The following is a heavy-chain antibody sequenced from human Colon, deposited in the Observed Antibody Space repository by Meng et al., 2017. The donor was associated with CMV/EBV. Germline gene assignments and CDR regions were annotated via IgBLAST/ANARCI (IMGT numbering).Heavy chain of an antibody. D-gene: IGHD3-16*01. Sequence: GESLKISCAASGLTVSSNYMSWVRQAPGEGLEWVSAIYSGDSTYYADSVKGRFTISRDNSKNTLYLQMNSLRVEDTAVYYCARDLGNGGAFDIWGQGTMVTVSS. CDR3: ARDLGNGGAFDI. CDR1: GLTVSSNY. CDR2: IYSGDST. V-gene: IGHV3-53*01. J-gene: IGHJ3*02.